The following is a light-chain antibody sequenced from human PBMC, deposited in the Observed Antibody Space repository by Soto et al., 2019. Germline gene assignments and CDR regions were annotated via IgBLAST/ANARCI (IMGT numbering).Light chain of an antibody. V-gene: IGKV3-15*01. CDR1: QSVSSN. Sequence: ERVVIDCRRTMYESPGERATLSCRASQSVSSNLAWYQQKPGQAPRLLIYGASSRATGIPVRFSGSGSGTEFTLTISSLQSEDFAVYYCQQYNNWPLTFGQGTRLEIK. J-gene: IGKJ5*01. CDR2: GAS. CDR3: QQYNNWPLT.